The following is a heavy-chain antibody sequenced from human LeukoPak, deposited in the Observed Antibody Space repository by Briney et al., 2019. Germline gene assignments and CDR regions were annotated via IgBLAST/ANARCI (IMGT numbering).Heavy chain of an antibody. V-gene: IGHV3-23*01. D-gene: IGHD6-13*01. Sequence: PGGSLRLSCAASGFTLSSYAMSWVRQAPGKGLEWVSAISGSGGSTYYADSVKGRFTISRDNSKNTLYLQMNSLRAEDTAVYYCAKAKRTRYSSSWYFDYWGQGTLVTVSS. CDR2: ISGSGGST. J-gene: IGHJ4*02. CDR3: AKAKRTRYSSSWYFDY. CDR1: GFTLSSYA.